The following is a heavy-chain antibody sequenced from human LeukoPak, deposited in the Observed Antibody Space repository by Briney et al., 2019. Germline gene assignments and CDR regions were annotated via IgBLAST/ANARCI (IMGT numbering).Heavy chain of an antibody. Sequence: SETLSLTCTVSGGSISSYHWTWIRQPPGKGLEWIGYIYYSGSPNNNPSLKSRVTISVDKSKNQFSLKLSSVTAADTAVYYCAKESNSSDNWYFDLWGRGTLVTVSS. J-gene: IGHJ2*01. CDR1: GGSISSYH. D-gene: IGHD2/OR15-2a*01. V-gene: IGHV4-59*01. CDR2: IYYSGSP. CDR3: AKESNSSDNWYFDL.